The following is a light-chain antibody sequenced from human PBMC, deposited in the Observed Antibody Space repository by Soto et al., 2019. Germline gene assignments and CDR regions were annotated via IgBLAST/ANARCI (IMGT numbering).Light chain of an antibody. CDR2: GAS. CDR1: QSVSSN. Sequence: EIVMTQSPATLSVSPGERATLSCRASQSVSSNLAWYQQNPGQAPRLLIYGASTRATGIPARFSGSGSGAEFTLTISSLQSEDFVVYYCHQYNSSPNTFGQGTKLEIK. CDR3: HQYNSSPNT. J-gene: IGKJ2*01. V-gene: IGKV3-15*01.